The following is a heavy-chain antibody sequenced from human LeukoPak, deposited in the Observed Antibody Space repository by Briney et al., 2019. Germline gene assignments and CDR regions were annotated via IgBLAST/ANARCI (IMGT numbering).Heavy chain of an antibody. CDR1: GGSISSHY. J-gene: IGHJ4*02. Sequence: SETLSLTCTVSGGSISSHYWSWIRQPPGKGLEWIGYIYYSGSTNYNPSLKSRVTISVGTSKNQFSLKLSSVTAADTAVYYCARALYYYDSSGYADWGQGTLVTVSS. V-gene: IGHV4-59*11. CDR2: IYYSGST. D-gene: IGHD3-22*01. CDR3: ARALYYYDSSGYAD.